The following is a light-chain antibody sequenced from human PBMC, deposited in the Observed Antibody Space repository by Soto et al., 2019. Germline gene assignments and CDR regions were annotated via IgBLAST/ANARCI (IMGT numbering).Light chain of an antibody. CDR2: ASS. Sequence: EIVLTQSPGTLSLSPGERATLSCKTSQSRGSNFLAWYQHKPGQAPRLLIYASSNRATGIPDRFSGSAPGTDLTLTINRLETEDLDVYYCQLYGISPHFGQGTRLEIK. J-gene: IGKJ5*01. V-gene: IGKV3-20*01. CDR1: QSRGSNF. CDR3: QLYGISPH.